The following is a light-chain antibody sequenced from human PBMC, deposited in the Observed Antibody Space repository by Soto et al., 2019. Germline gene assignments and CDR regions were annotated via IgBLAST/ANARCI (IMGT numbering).Light chain of an antibody. CDR2: NYT. CDR1: NSNIGADYG. V-gene: IGLV1-40*01. Sequence: QSVLTQPPSVSGAPGQRVTISCTGSNSNIGADYGVHWYQQFPGTAPKLLISNYTNRPSGVPDRFSASKSGTSASLAITGLQAEDEADYYCQSYDSSLSAFYVFGTGTKVTVL. J-gene: IGLJ1*01. CDR3: QSYDSSLSAFYV.